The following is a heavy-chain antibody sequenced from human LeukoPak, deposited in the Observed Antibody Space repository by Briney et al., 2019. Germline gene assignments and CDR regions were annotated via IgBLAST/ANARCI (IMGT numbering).Heavy chain of an antibody. Sequence: ASVKVSCKASGCTFTDYYIHWVRQAPGQGLEWMGRINPKSGGTNYAQKFQGRVTMTRDTSISTAYMEVISLRSDDTAVYYCAKDKVGDDSGLVDYWGQGILVTVSS. CDR3: AKDKVGDDSGLVDY. D-gene: IGHD3-22*01. V-gene: IGHV1-2*06. J-gene: IGHJ4*02. CDR1: GCTFTDYY. CDR2: INPKSGGT.